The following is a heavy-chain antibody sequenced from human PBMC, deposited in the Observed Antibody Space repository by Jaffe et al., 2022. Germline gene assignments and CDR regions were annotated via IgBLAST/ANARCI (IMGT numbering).Heavy chain of an antibody. Sequence: QVQLVQSGAEVKKPGASVKVSCKASGYTFTSYYMHWVRQAPGQGLEWMGIINPSGGSTSYAQKFQGRVTMTRDTSTSTVYMELSSLRSEDTAVYYCARDGAYYYDSSGYYLFDYWGQGTLVTVSS. V-gene: IGHV1-46*01. D-gene: IGHD3-22*01. CDR3: ARDGAYYYDSSGYYLFDY. CDR2: INPSGGST. CDR1: GYTFTSYY. J-gene: IGHJ4*02.